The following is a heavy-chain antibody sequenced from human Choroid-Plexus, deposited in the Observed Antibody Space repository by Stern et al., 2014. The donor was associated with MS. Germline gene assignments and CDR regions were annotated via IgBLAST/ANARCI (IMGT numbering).Heavy chain of an antibody. CDR1: GFTFGSCA. D-gene: IGHD2/OR15-2a*01. CDR3: AKDRQYLTYFFDH. V-gene: IGHV3-30*18. J-gene: IGHJ5*02. Sequence: VQLVESGGAVVQPGRPLRLSCVVSGFTFGSCAMPWVRQAPGKGPEWVAGVSYDGSNKYYADSVKVRFTISRDNSQNTLYMQMSSLRPEDTAVYYCAKDRQYLTYFFDHWGQGSLVTVSS. CDR2: VSYDGSNK.